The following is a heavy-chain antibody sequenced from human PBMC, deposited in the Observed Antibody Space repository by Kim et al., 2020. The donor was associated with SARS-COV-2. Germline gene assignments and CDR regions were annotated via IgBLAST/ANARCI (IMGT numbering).Heavy chain of an antibody. CDR3: ARAVSAGCSSTSCSKRAFDI. D-gene: IGHD2-2*01. Sequence: RVTISVDTSKNQFSLKLSSVTAADTAVYYCARAVSAGCSSTSCSKRAFDIWGQGTMVTVSS. V-gene: IGHV4-34*01. J-gene: IGHJ3*02.